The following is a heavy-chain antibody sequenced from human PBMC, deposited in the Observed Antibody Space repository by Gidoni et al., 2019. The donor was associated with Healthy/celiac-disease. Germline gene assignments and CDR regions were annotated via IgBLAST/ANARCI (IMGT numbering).Heavy chain of an antibody. CDR3: AHRLPTSPEWELLDLFDY. CDR2: IYWDDDK. Sequence: QITLKESGPTLVKPTQTLTLTCTFSGFSLSTSDVGVGWFRQPPGKALELLALIYWDDDKRDSPSLKSRLTITKDTSKNQVVLTMTNMDPVDTATYYCAHRLPTSPEWELLDLFDYWGQGTLVTVSS. J-gene: IGHJ4*02. CDR1: GFSLSTSDVG. V-gene: IGHV2-5*02. D-gene: IGHD1-26*01.